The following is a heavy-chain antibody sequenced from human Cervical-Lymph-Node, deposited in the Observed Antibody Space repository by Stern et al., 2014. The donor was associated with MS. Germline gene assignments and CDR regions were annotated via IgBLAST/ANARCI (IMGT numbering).Heavy chain of an antibody. V-gene: IGHV3-33*01. D-gene: IGHD2-2*01. Sequence: VQLVESGGDLVQPGASLRLSCAASGFIFNSYDMHWVRQAPGKGLEWLAFIWYDGSRKYYADSVKGRFTISRDNSKNTVYLQMNSLRAEDTAVDYCARIGRYASGYCGMDVWGQGTTVSVSS. J-gene: IGHJ6*02. CDR3: ARIGRYASGYCGMDV. CDR2: IWYDGSRK. CDR1: GFIFNSYD.